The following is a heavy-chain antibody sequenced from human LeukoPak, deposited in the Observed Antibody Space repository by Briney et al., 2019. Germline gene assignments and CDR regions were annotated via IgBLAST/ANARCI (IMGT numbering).Heavy chain of an antibody. Sequence: GGSLRLSCAASGFTFSSYAMHWVRQAPGKGLEWVAVISYDGSNKYYADSVKGRFTISRDNSKNTLYLQMNSLRAEDTAVYYCARPTTVVTSYDAFDIWGQGTMVTVSS. V-gene: IGHV3-30-3*01. CDR2: ISYDGSNK. CDR1: GFTFSSYA. J-gene: IGHJ3*02. D-gene: IGHD4-23*01. CDR3: ARPTTVVTSYDAFDI.